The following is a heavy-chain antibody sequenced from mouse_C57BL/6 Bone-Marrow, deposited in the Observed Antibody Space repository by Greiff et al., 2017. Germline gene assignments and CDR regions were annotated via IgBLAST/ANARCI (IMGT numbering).Heavy chain of an antibody. D-gene: IGHD1-1*01. CDR3: TGTTVVERYFDY. CDR2: IRLKSDNYAT. Sequence: EVHLVESGGGLVQPGGSMKLSCVASGFTFSNYWMNWVRQSPEKGLEWVAQIRLKSDNYATHYAESVKGRFTISRDDSKSSVYLQMNNLRAEDTGIYYCTGTTVVERYFDYWGQGTTLTVSS. CDR1: GFTFSNYW. J-gene: IGHJ2*01. V-gene: IGHV6-3*01.